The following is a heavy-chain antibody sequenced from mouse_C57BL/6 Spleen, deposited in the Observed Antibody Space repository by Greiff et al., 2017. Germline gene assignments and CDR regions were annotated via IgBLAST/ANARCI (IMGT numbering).Heavy chain of an antibody. J-gene: IGHJ3*01. V-gene: IGHV1-7*01. D-gene: IGHD2-3*01. CDR3: ARENENGYYAWFAY. Sequence: QVQLQQSGAELAKPGASVKLSCKASGYTFTSYWMHWVKQRPGQGLEWIGYINPCSGYTKYNPKFKNQATLTADTSSSPAYMQLGSMTYKDSAVYYCARENENGYYAWFAYWGQGTLVTVSA. CDR2: INPCSGYT. CDR1: GYTFTSYW.